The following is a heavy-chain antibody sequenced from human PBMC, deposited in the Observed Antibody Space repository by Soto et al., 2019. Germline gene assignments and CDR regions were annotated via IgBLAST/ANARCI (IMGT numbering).Heavy chain of an antibody. CDR3: VTSGDTYNLIDD. Sequence: GGSLRLSCAASVFTFSDHYMSWIRQAPGKGLEWIGYSSNSGSFTRYADSVKGRFSISRDNAKNSLYLQINSLRGDDTAIYYCVTSGDTYNLIDDWGQGTPVTVSS. CDR1: VFTFSDHY. V-gene: IGHV3-11*06. CDR2: SSNSGSFT. D-gene: IGHD2-21*02. J-gene: IGHJ4*02.